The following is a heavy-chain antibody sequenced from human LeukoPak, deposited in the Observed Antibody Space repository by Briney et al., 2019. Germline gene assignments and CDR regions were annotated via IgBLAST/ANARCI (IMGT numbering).Heavy chain of an antibody. CDR2: INPNSGGT. CDR3: ARDHYDVSTAYPARAIDH. D-gene: IGHD3-9*01. V-gene: IGHV1-2*02. CDR1: GYTFTGYY. Sequence: ASVKVSCKASGYTFTGYYMHWVRQAPGQGLEWMGWINPNSGGTNYVQKFQGRVTMTRDTSLSTAYMELSRVRPDDTAVYFCARDHYDVSTAYPARAIDHWGQGTLVTVSS. J-gene: IGHJ4*02.